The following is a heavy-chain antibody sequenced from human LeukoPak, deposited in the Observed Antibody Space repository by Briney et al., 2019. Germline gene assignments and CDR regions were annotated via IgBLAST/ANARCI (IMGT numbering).Heavy chain of an antibody. CDR3: AKDVEGVITYDFDY. D-gene: IGHD3-16*02. J-gene: IGHJ4*02. CDR1: GFTFSSYG. CDR2: ISYDGSNK. Sequence: PGGSLRLSCAASGFTFSSYGMHWVRQAPGKGLEWVSVISYDGSNKYYADSVKGRFTISRDNSKTTLYLQMNSLRAEDTAVYYCAKDVEGVITYDFDYWGQGILVTVSS. V-gene: IGHV3-30*18.